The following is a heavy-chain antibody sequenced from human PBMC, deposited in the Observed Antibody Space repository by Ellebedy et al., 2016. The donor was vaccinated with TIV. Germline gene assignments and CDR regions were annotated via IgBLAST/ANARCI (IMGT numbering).Heavy chain of an antibody. CDR2: ISGSGDDS. V-gene: IGHV3-23*01. CDR3: AKTVVSTGNTGYDAFDI. Sequence: PGGSLRLSCAASGFTFNSYVMSWVRQAPGKGLERVSGISGSGDDSYHADSVRGRFSISRDNSKSTLYLQMTSLRAEDTAVYYCAKTVVSTGNTGYDAFDIWGQGTVVTVSS. J-gene: IGHJ3*02. D-gene: IGHD1-7*01. CDR1: GFTFNSYV.